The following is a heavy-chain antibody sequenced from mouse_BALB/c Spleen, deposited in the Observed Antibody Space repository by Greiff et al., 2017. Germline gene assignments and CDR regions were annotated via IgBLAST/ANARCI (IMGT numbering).Heavy chain of an antibody. CDR2: ISSGGSYT. Sequence: EVKLMESGGDLVKPGGSLKLSCAASGFTFSSYGMSWVRQTPDKRLEWVATISSGGSYTYYPDSVKGRFTISRDNAKNTLYLQMSSLRSEDTAMYYCAGSSVYWYFDVWGAGTTVTVSS. CDR1: GFTFSSYG. CDR3: AGSSVYWYFDV. D-gene: IGHD1-1*01. J-gene: IGHJ1*01. V-gene: IGHV5-6*01.